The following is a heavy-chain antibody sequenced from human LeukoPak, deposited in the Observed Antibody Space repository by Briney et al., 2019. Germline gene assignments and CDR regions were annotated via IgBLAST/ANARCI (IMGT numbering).Heavy chain of an antibody. CDR2: IYYSGST. D-gene: IGHD1-26*01. CDR1: GGSISSSSYY. V-gene: IGHV4-39*01. CDR3: ARGRWEPTTE. Sequence: SETLSLTCTVSGGSISSSSYYWGWIRQPPGKGLEWIGSIYYSGSTYYNPSLKSRVTISVDTSKNQFSLKLSSVTAADTAVYYCARGRWEPTTEWGQGTLVTVSS. J-gene: IGHJ4*02.